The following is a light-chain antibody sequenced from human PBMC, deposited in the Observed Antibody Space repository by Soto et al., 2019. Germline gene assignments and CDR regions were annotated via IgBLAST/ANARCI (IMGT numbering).Light chain of an antibody. CDR2: DAS. J-gene: IGKJ1*01. CDR1: QSIGRF. Sequence: DIQMTQSPSTLSASVGDRVTITCRASQSIGRFLAWYQHQPGKAPKLLIYDASTLESGVPSRFSGTGSGTEFTFSITSLPPEDFGTYYCQQCYMGWTLGQGTKVDIK. CDR3: QQCYMGWT. V-gene: IGKV1-5*01.